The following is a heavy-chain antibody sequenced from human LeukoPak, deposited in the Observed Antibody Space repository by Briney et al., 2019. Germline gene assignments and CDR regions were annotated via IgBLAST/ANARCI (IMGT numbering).Heavy chain of an antibody. CDR1: GGSFSGYY. V-gene: IGHV4-34*01. CDR2: INHSGST. Sequence: PSETLSLTCAVYGGSFSGYYWSWIRQPPGKGLEWIGEINHSGSTNYNPSPKSRVTISVVTSKNQFSLKLSSVTAADTAVYYCARDYGTDWGQGTLVTVSS. CDR3: ARDYGTD. J-gene: IGHJ4*02. D-gene: IGHD3-16*01.